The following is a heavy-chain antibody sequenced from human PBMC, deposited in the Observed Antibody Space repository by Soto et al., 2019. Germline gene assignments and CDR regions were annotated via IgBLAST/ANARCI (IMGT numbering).Heavy chain of an antibody. Sequence: GASVNVSCKVSGYTLTELSMHWVRQAPGKGLEWMGGFDPEDGETIYAQKFQGRVTMTEDTSTDTAYMELSSLRSEDTVVYYCATESGPGYSSSWYIFDYWGQGTLVTVSS. D-gene: IGHD6-13*01. CDR1: GYTLTELS. J-gene: IGHJ4*02. CDR2: FDPEDGET. V-gene: IGHV1-24*01. CDR3: ATESGPGYSSSWYIFDY.